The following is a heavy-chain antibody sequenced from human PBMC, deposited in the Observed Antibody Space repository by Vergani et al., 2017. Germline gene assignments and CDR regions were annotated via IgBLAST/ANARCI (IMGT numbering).Heavy chain of an antibody. Sequence: QVQLVESGGGVVQPGRSLRLSCAASGFTFSSYAMHWVRQAPGQGLEWVAVISYDGSNKYYADSVKGRFTISSDNSKNTLYLQMNSLRAEDTAVYYGARGGVLLWFGEYRDYYGMDVWGQGTTVTVSS. D-gene: IGHD3-10*01. CDR1: GFTFSSYA. V-gene: IGHV3-30*01. J-gene: IGHJ6*02. CDR2: ISYDGSNK. CDR3: ARGGVLLWFGEYRDYYGMDV.